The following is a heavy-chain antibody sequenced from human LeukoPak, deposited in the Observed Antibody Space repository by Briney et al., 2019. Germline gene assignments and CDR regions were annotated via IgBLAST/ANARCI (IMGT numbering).Heavy chain of an antibody. V-gene: IGHV4-39*07. CDR3: ARGIAARLLIAY. J-gene: IGHJ4*02. CDR2: IYYSGST. Sequence: PSETLSLTCTVSGGSISSSSYYWGWIRQPPGKGLEWIGSIYYSGSTYYNPSLKSRVTISVDTSKNQFSLKLSSVTAADTAVYYCARGIAARLLIAYWGQGTLVTVSS. D-gene: IGHD6-6*01. CDR1: GGSISSSSYY.